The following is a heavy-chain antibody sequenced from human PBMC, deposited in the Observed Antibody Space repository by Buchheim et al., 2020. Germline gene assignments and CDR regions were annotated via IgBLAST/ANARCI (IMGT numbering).Heavy chain of an antibody. CDR1: GFSFSRHG. D-gene: IGHD3-10*01. Sequence: QVQLVESGGGVVQPGNSLRLSCAASGFSFSRHGMHWVRQAPGKGLEWVAVISYDGNSKQYGDSVQGRFTVSRDNSKNTLSLQANSLRPDDTAIYYCARDFYYSGSGYYYIPDHWGQGTL. CDR3: ARDFYYSGSGYYYIPDH. J-gene: IGHJ4*02. CDR2: ISYDGNSK. V-gene: IGHV3-30*03.